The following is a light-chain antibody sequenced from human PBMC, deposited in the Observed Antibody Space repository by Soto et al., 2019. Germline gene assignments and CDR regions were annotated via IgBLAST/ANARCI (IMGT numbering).Light chain of an antibody. CDR3: AAWDDNLSGPWV. CDR2: RNN. J-gene: IGLJ3*02. Sequence: QSVLTQAPSGSGTPGQRVTISCSGSSSNIGTNYVYWYQQLPGTAPKLLIYRNNQRPSGVPDRFSGSKSGTSASLAISGLRSEDEADYYCAAWDDNLSGPWVFGGGTKLTVL. CDR1: SSNIGTNY. V-gene: IGLV1-47*01.